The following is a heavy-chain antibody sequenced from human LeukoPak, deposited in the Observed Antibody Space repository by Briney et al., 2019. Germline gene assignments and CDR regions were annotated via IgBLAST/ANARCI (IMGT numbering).Heavy chain of an antibody. V-gene: IGHV4-39*07. CDR1: GGSISNKTYS. D-gene: IGHD1-1*01. J-gene: IGHJ2*01. Sequence: PSETLSLTCNVSGGSISNKTYSWGWIRQPPGKGLEWIGLYYSGTTYYNPSLKSRVTISVDRSKNQFSLKLSSVTAADTAVYYCAREYDRYFDLWGRGTLVTVSS. CDR2: YYSGTT. CDR3: AREYDRYFDL.